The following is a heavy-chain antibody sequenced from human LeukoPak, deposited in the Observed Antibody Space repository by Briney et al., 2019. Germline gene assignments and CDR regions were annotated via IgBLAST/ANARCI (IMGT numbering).Heavy chain of an antibody. CDR3: ARGGTVLRPNSPYDY. Sequence: ASVKVSCKASGYTFTSYYLHWVRQAPGQGLEWMGIINPSGGRTSYAQKFQGRVTMTRDTSTSTVYMELSSLRSDDTAVYYCARGGTVLRPNSPYDYWGQGTLVTVSS. V-gene: IGHV1-46*01. J-gene: IGHJ4*02. CDR2: INPSGGRT. CDR1: GYTFTSYY. D-gene: IGHD4-17*01.